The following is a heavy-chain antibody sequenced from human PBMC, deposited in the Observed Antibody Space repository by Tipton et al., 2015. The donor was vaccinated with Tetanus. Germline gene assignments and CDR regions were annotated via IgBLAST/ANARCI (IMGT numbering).Heavy chain of an antibody. CDR3: ARGPLENEGYFDS. J-gene: IGHJ4*02. Sequence: TLSLTCTVSGGSISTYHWNWIRQPPGKGLEWIGHIYSGGGARYNPSLKSRTTMSVDRSKSQFSLEVTSVTAADTAVYFCARGPLENEGYFDSWGQGILVTVTA. V-gene: IGHV4-59*01. CDR1: GGSISTYH. D-gene: IGHD1-1*01. CDR2: IYSGGGA.